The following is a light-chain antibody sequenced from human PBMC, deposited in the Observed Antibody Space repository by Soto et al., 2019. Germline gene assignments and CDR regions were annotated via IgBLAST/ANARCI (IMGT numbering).Light chain of an antibody. V-gene: IGLV1-40*01. CDR1: SCNIGAEYD. CDR3: QSYESSSLSGYV. J-gene: IGLJ1*01. Sequence: QSVLTQPPSASGAPGQWLTISCTGSSCNIGAEYDVAWYQQLPGTAPKLLIYANSNPPSGVPDRFPGSKSGISGSLAMTGTQAEDEADYYCQSYESSSLSGYVFGTGTKVTVL. CDR2: ANS.